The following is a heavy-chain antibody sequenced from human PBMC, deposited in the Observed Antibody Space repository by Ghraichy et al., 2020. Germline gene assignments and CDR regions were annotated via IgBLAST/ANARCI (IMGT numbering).Heavy chain of an antibody. J-gene: IGHJ6*03. V-gene: IGHV6-1*01. CDR3: ARDRLTGDEFYYYYYMDV. CDR2: TYYRSKWYN. CDR1: GDSVSSNSAA. Sequence: SQTLSLTCAISGDSVSSNSAAWNWIRQSPSRGLEWLGRTYYRSKWYNDYAVSVKSRITINPDTSKNQFSLQLNSVTPEDTAVYYCARDRLTGDEFYYYYYMDVWGKGTTVTVSS. D-gene: IGHD7-27*01.